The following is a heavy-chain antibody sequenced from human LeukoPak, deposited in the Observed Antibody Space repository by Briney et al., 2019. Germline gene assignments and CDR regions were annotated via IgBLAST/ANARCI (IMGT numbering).Heavy chain of an antibody. J-gene: IGHJ4*02. CDR1: EFTFRNYG. V-gene: IGHV3-30*02. CDR2: IRYDGSST. D-gene: IGHD3-22*01. CDR3: SRGQFRLGQYDSSAFDY. Sequence: GGSLRLSCAASEFTFRNYGMHWVRQAPDKGLEWVAFIRYDGSSTYYAGSVKGRFTISRDNSKNTLYLQTNSLRSEDTAVYYCSRGQFRLGQYDSSAFDYWGQGTLVTVSS.